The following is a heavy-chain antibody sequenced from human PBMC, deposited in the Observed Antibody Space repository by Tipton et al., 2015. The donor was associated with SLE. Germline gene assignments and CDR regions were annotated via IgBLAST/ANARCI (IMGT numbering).Heavy chain of an antibody. V-gene: IGHV4-38-2*02. Sequence: GSLRLSCTVSGHSISTTYYWGWIRQPPGKGLEWIGNIYHSGSPFYNPSLESRVTLSVDTSKNQFSLKLSSVTAADTAVYYCVRQRGDLWSGLHYFDFWGQGALVAVSS. D-gene: IGHD3-3*01. J-gene: IGHJ4*02. CDR1: GHSISTTYY. CDR2: IYHSGSP. CDR3: VRQRGDLWSGLHYFDF.